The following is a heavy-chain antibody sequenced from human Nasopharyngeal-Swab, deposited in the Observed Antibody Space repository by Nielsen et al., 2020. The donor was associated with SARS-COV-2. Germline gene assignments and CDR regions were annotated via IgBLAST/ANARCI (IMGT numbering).Heavy chain of an antibody. Sequence: GESLKISCAASGFTFSSYAMSWVRQAPGKGLEWVSVSGSGGSTYYADSVKGRFTISRDNSKNTLYLQMNSLRAEDTAVYYCARDSVTIFGLVVGAMDVWGQGTTVTVSS. CDR1: GFTFSSYA. J-gene: IGHJ6*02. V-gene: IGHV3-23*01. D-gene: IGHD3-3*01. CDR2: SGSGGST. CDR3: ARDSVTIFGLVVGAMDV.